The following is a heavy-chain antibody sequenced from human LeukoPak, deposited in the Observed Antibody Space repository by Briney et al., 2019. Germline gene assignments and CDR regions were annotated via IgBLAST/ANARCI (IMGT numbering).Heavy chain of an antibody. Sequence: ASVKVSCKASEYTYTGYYMHWVRQAPGQGLEWMGWINPNSGGTNYAQKFQGRVTMTRDTSISTAYMELSRLRSDDTAVYYCARAPSVNYYDSSGYLSAYYYGMDVWGQGTTVTVSS. V-gene: IGHV1-2*02. CDR2: INPNSGGT. CDR1: EYTYTGYY. CDR3: ARAPSVNYYDSSGYLSAYYYGMDV. D-gene: IGHD3-22*01. J-gene: IGHJ6*02.